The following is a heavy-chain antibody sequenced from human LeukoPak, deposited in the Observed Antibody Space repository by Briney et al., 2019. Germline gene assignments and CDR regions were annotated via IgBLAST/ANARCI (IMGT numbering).Heavy chain of an antibody. V-gene: IGHV4-30-4*01. CDR3: ASRVYSSGWYTDAFDI. D-gene: IGHD6-19*01. J-gene: IGHJ3*02. Sequence: SQTLSLTCTVSGGSISSGDYYWSWIRQPPGKGLEWIGYIYYSGSTYYNPSLKSRVTISVDTSKNQFSLKLSSVTAADTAVYYCASRVYSSGWYTDAFDIWGQGTMVTVSS. CDR1: GGSISSGDYY. CDR2: IYYSGST.